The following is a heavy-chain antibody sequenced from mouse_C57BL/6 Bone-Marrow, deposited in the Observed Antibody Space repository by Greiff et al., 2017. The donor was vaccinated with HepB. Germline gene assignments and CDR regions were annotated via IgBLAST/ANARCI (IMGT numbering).Heavy chain of an antibody. J-gene: IGHJ2*01. CDR1: GFNIKDDY. CDR3: TYYDNFDY. V-gene: IGHV14-4*01. CDR2: IDPENGDT. Sequence: VHVKQSGAELVRPGASVKLSCTASGFNIKDDYMHWVKQRPEQGLEWIGWIDPENGDTEYASKFQGKATITADTSSNTAYLQLSSLTSEDTAVYYCTYYDNFDYWGQGTTLTVSS. D-gene: IGHD2-4*01.